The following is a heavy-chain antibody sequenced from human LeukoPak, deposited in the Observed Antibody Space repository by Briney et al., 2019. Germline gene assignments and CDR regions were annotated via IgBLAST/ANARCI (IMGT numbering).Heavy chain of an antibody. CDR3: ARRRGPDLSYGSGSTEAFDI. D-gene: IGHD3-10*01. Sequence: GASVKVSCKASGYTFTSYYMHWVRQAPGQGLEWMGWINPNSGGTNYAQKFQGWVTMTRDTSISTAYMELSRLRSDDTAVYYCARRRGPDLSYGSGSTEAFDIWGQGTMVTVSS. J-gene: IGHJ3*02. CDR2: INPNSGGT. CDR1: GYTFTSYY. V-gene: IGHV1-2*04.